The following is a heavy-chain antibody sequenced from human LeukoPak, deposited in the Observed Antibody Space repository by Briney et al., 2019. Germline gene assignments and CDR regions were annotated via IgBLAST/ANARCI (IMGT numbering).Heavy chain of an antibody. J-gene: IGHJ4*02. CDR2: ISKDGSNE. D-gene: IGHD3-10*01. V-gene: IGHV3-30*15. CDR1: GFTFSSYA. Sequence: GGSLRLSCAASGFTFSSYAMYWVRQAPGKGLEWVALISKDGSNEDHADSVKGRFTISRDNSKDTLYLQMSSLGVEDTAVYYCAREAYYGSGRSRQPSPVWGQGTLVTVSS. CDR3: AREAYYGSGRSRQPSPV.